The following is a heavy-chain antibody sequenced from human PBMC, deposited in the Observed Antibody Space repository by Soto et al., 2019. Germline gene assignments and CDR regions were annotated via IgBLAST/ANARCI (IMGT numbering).Heavy chain of an antibody. CDR3: ARQRDFWSGYNFDY. Sequence: LETLSLTCTVSGGSISSSSYYWGWIRQPPGKGLEWIGSIYYSGSTYYNPSLKSRVTISVDTSKNQFSLKLSSVTAADTAVYYCARQRDFWSGYNFDYWGQGTLVTVSS. V-gene: IGHV4-39*01. D-gene: IGHD3-3*01. CDR2: IYYSGST. CDR1: GGSISSSSYY. J-gene: IGHJ4*02.